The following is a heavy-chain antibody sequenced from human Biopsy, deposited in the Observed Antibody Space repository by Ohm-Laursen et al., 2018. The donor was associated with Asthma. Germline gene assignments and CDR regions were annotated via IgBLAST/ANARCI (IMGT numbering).Heavy chain of an antibody. V-gene: IGHV1-69*13. J-gene: IGHJ4*02. CDR2: INSVFGTP. CDR1: GGTFNTYV. CDR3: ARKAGSCISRTCYSLDF. Sequence: SVKVSCKSLGGTFNTYVIGWVRQAPGQGLEWMGGINSVFGTPTYPQKFQDKVTITADDSTSTVYMELSSLRSEDTAVYYCARKAGSCISRTCYSLDFWGQGTLVTVSS. D-gene: IGHD2-2*01.